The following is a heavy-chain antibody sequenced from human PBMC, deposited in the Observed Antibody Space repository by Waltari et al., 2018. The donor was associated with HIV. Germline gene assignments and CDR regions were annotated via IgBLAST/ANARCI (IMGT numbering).Heavy chain of an antibody. J-gene: IGHJ4*02. CDR1: GLTFSTDP. CDR3: ARQQLGSGALDL. CDR2: IISGTSYI. V-gene: IGHV3-21*02. Sequence: EVQLVESGGGLVKPGGSLRLSCTASGLTFSTDPMNWVRQAPGKGLEWVSSIISGTSYIYYADSVTGRFTVSRDNAKNSLFLQMNSLRADDTAVYYCARQQLGSGALDLWGQGTLVTVSS. D-gene: IGHD3-10*02.